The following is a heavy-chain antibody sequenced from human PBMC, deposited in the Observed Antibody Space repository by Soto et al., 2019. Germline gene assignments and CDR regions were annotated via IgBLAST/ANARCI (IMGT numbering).Heavy chain of an antibody. Sequence: GGSLRLSCVGSGFTFSDYAMTWVRQAPGKGLEWVATISFGGGNTYYADSLEGRFTISRDNGKNTLFLQMYSLRAEDAAVYYCARDSDWAFDYWGQGILVTVSS. CDR3: ARDSDWAFDY. D-gene: IGHD3-9*01. CDR2: ISFGGGNT. V-gene: IGHV3-23*01. J-gene: IGHJ4*02. CDR1: GFTFSDYA.